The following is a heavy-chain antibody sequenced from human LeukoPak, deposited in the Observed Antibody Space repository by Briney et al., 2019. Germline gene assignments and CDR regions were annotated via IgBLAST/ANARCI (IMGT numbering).Heavy chain of an antibody. D-gene: IGHD6-6*01. CDR1: GGTSSSYA. V-gene: IGHV1-69*05. CDR2: IIPIFGIA. J-gene: IGHJ4*02. Sequence: SVKVSCKASGGTSSSYAISWVRQAPGQGLEWMGGIIPIFGIANYAQKFQGRVTITTDESTSTAYMELSSLRSEDTAVYYCARLVGSSSSSPLNGYYFDYWGQGTLVTVSS. CDR3: ARLVGSSSSSPLNGYYFDY.